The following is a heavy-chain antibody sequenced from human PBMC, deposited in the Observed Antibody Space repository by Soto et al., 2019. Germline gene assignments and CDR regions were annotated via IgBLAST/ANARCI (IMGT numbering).Heavy chain of an antibody. Sequence: QVQLVQSGAEVKKPGASVKVSCKASGYTFTSYAMHWVRQAPGQRLEWMGWINAGNGNTKYSQKFQGRVTITRDTSASTAYMELSSLRSEDTAVYYCARRIAVAEYDAEAFDIWGQGTMVTVSS. V-gene: IGHV1-3*01. CDR2: INAGNGNT. CDR3: ARRIAVAEYDAEAFDI. D-gene: IGHD6-19*01. J-gene: IGHJ3*02. CDR1: GYTFTSYA.